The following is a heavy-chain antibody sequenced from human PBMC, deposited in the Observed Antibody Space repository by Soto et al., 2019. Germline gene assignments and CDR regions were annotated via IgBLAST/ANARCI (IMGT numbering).Heavy chain of an antibody. Sequence: QVDLVQSGAEVKEPGASVRISCEASGYTFTRYGIHWVRQAPGQRLEWLGWINTGRSHTRYSPEFQARVTVTRDTSASTAYMEQHSLRSEDTAVYYWASAMPTAGYIYFDQGGQGTLVTFSS. J-gene: IGHJ4*02. D-gene: IGHD3-9*01. V-gene: IGHV1-3*04. CDR3: ASAMPTAGYIYFDQ. CDR1: GYTFTRYG. CDR2: INTGRSHT.